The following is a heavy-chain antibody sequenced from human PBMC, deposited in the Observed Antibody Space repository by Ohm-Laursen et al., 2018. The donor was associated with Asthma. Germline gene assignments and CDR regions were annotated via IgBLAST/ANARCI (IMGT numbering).Heavy chain of an antibody. V-gene: IGHV1-3*01. CDR2: INAGNGNT. CDR3: ARDRQWLGRDGFDI. Sequence: ESSVKVSCKASGYSFTSYAMHWVRQAPGQRLEWMGWINAGNGNTKYSQKFQGRVTITRDTSASTAYMVLSSLRSEDTAVYYCARDRQWLGRDGFDIWGQGTKVTVSS. J-gene: IGHJ3*02. CDR1: GYSFTSYA. D-gene: IGHD6-19*01.